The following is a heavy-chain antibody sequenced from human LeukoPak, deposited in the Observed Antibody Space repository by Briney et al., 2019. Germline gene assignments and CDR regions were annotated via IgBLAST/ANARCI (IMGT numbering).Heavy chain of an antibody. CDR3: ATVRITILGVVINAFDI. D-gene: IGHD3-3*01. V-gene: IGHV1-24*01. J-gene: IGHJ3*02. CDR1: GYTLTELS. Sequence: VASVKVSCKVSGYTLTELSLHWVRQAPGKGREWMGCFDPEDGETIYAQKFQGRVTMTEDTSTDTAYMKPSSLRSEDTAVYYCATVRITILGVVINAFDIWGQGTMVTVSS. CDR2: FDPEDGET.